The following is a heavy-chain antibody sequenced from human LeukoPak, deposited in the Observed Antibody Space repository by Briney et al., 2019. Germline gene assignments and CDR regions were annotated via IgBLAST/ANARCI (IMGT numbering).Heavy chain of an antibody. CDR1: GFTFSSYS. V-gene: IGHV3-21*01. J-gene: IGHJ3*02. D-gene: IGHD2-15*01. CDR3: VRGGGSCCPFNAFDI. Sequence: GGSLRLSCAASGFTFSSYSMNWVRQAPGKGLEWVSSISSSSSYIYYADSVKGRFTISRDNAKNSLYLQMNSLRAEDTAVYYCVRGGGSCCPFNAFDIWGQGTMVTVSS. CDR2: ISSSSSYI.